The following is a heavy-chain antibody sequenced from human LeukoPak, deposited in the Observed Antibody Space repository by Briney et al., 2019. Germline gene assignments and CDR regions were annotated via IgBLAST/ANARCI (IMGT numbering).Heavy chain of an antibody. D-gene: IGHD6-19*01. J-gene: IGHJ4*02. CDR3: AKDEESSGGPFDY. Sequence: GGSLRLSCAASGFTVSSNYMSWVRQAPGKGLEWVSVIYSGGSTYYADSVKGRFTISRDNSKNTLYLQMNSLRAEDTAVYYCAKDEESSGGPFDYWDQGTLVTVSS. V-gene: IGHV3-66*01. CDR2: IYSGGST. CDR1: GFTVSSNY.